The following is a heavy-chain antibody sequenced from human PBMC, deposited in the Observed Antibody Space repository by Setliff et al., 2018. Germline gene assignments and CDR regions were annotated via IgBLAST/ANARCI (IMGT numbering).Heavy chain of an antibody. D-gene: IGHD6-19*01. CDR1: GFTFGSTA. J-gene: IGHJ4*02. Sequence: GGSLRLSCAASGFTFGSTAMHWVRQAPGKGLEWVALITFDGSNKYYTDSVKGRFTISRDISKNTLYLQMNSLRPEDTAVYYCAKDRGTGWYMVFNWGQGTPVTVSS. V-gene: IGHV3-30-3*01. CDR3: AKDRGTGWYMVFN. CDR2: ITFDGSNK.